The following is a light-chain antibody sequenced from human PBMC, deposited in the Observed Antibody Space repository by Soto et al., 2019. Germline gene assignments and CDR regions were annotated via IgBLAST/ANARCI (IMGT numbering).Light chain of an antibody. CDR3: EQYGSSPRT. CDR1: QSVSSN. V-gene: IGKV3-20*01. Sequence: TVMTQYPATLSVSPGERATLSCRASQSVSSNLAWYQQKPGQAPRLLIYGASTRATGTPVRFSGSGSGTDFTLTISRLEPEDSAVYYCEQYGSSPRTFGQGTKVDI. J-gene: IGKJ1*01. CDR2: GAS.